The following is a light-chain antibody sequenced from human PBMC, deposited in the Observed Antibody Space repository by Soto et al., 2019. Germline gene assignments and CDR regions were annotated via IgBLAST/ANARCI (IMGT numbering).Light chain of an antibody. CDR3: QQRSNWPIT. V-gene: IGKV3-11*01. CDR2: DAS. CDR1: QSVSSY. J-gene: IGKJ5*01. Sequence: EIVLTQSPATLSLSPGERATLSCRASQSVSSYLAWYQQKPGQAPRLLIYDASNRATGIPARFSGSGSGTDFTLTISSLDPEDFAVYDCQQRSNWPITFGQGTRLEIK.